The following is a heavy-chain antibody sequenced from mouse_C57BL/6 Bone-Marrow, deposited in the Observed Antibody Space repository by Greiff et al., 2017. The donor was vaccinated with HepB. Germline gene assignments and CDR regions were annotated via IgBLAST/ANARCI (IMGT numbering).Heavy chain of an antibody. CDR3: ARDYYGSSYENAMDY. J-gene: IGHJ4*01. D-gene: IGHD1-1*01. CDR1: GFSLTSYG. CDR2: IWGVGST. V-gene: IGHV2-6*01. Sequence: VKVVESGPGLVAPSQSLSITCTVSGFSLTSYGVDWVRQSPGKGLEWLGVIWGVGSTNYNSALKSRLSISKDNSKRQVFLKMNSLQTDDTAMYYCARDYYGSSYENAMDYWGQGTSVTVSS.